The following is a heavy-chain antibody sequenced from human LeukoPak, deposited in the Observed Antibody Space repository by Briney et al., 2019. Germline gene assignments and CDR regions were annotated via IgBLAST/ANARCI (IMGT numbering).Heavy chain of an antibody. D-gene: IGHD3-3*01. J-gene: IGHJ4*02. V-gene: IGHV3-23*01. CDR2: ISGSGGST. Sequence: GGSLRLSCAASGFTFSSYAMSWVRQAPGKGLEWVSAISGSGGSTYYADSVKGRFTISRDNSKNTLYLQMNSLRAEDTAVYYCAKFYDFWSGHMGGVYYFDYWGQGTLVTVSS. CDR3: AKFYDFWSGHMGGVYYFDY. CDR1: GFTFSSYA.